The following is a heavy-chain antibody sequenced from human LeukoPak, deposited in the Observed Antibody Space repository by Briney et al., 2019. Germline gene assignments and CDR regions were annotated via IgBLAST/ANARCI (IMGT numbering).Heavy chain of an antibody. D-gene: IGHD2-15*01. Sequence: GGSLRLSCAASGFTFSAYSMNWVRQAPGKGLEWVSSISSSSSYISYADSVKGRFTISRDNAKNSLYLQMNSLRAEDTAVYYCARDQRGTGSIDYWGQGTLVTVSS. CDR3: ARDQRGTGSIDY. CDR1: GFTFSAYS. J-gene: IGHJ4*02. CDR2: ISSSSSYI. V-gene: IGHV3-21*01.